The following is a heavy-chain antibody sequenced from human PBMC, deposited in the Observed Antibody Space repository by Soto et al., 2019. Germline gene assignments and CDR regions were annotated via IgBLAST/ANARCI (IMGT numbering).Heavy chain of an antibody. CDR1: GGSVSNYY. V-gene: IGHV4-4*07. Sequence: QVQLQGSGPGLLKPSETLSLTCSVSGGSVSNYYWSWFRQPAGRGLEWIGRIYTGGSTNYNPSLKSRVTLSVDTSKNQFSLRLTSVTAADTAVYYCARANVGPPGGGSWTMPFDFWGQGTLVTVSS. J-gene: IGHJ4*02. D-gene: IGHD2-15*01. CDR2: IYTGGST. CDR3: ARANVGPPGGGSWTMPFDF.